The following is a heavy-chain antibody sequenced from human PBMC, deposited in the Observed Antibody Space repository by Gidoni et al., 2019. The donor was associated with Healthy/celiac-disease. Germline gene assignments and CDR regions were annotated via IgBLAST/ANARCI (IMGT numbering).Heavy chain of an antibody. CDR2: INPSVVST. CDR1: GYTFTSYY. Sequence: QVQLVQSGAEVKKPGSSVKVSCKASGYTFTSYYINWVRQAPGQGLEWMGRINPSVVSTSYAKKSRGRVTITRETSTGTVYRGLSSWRSGDTAVFYWGRWGLEGLLSGTNAGGQEPTFTVSS. CDR3: GRWGLEGLLSGTNA. D-gene: IGHD1-1*01. J-gene: IGHJ6*02. V-gene: IGHV1-46*01.